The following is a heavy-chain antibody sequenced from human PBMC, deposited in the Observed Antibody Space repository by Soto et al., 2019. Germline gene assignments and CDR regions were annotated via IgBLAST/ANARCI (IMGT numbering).Heavy chain of an antibody. Sequence: VGSLRLSCGASGFAFRSYNMNWVRQAPGKGLEWVASISSGSSNIYYADSVKGRFTISRDNAKNSLYLQMDSLRAEDSAVYYCASTTVVAATFGFWGQGTLVTVSS. V-gene: IGHV3-21*01. CDR3: ASTTVVAATFGF. J-gene: IGHJ4*02. CDR2: ISSGSSNI. D-gene: IGHD2-15*01. CDR1: GFAFRSYN.